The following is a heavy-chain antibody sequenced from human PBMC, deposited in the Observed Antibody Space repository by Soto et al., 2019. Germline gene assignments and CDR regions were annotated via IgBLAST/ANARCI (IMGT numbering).Heavy chain of an antibody. J-gene: IGHJ4*02. CDR1: GYTFTSYG. D-gene: IGHD5-18*01. CDR2: ISAYNVNT. V-gene: IGHV1-18*01. Sequence: QVQLVQTGAEVKKPGASVKVSCKASGYTFTSYGISWVRKDPGQGLEWMGWISAYNVNTNYAQKLQGRVTMTTDTSTSTAYMELRSLSSDDTAVYFCASVQWLPNTLDYWGQGTLVTVSS. CDR3: ASVQWLPNTLDY.